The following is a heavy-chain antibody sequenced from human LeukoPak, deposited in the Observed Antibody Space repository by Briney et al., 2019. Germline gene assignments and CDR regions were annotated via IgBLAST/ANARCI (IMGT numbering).Heavy chain of an antibody. CDR3: ARASSGWYEGYNWFDP. J-gene: IGHJ5*02. V-gene: IGHV4-34*01. CDR2: INHSGST. CDR1: GGSFSGYY. D-gene: IGHD6-19*01. Sequence: SETLSLTCAVYGGSFSGYYWSWIRQPPGKGLEWIGEINHSGSTNCNPSLKSRVTISVDTSKNQFSLKLSSVTAADTAVYYCARASSGWYEGYNWFDPWGQGTLVTVSS.